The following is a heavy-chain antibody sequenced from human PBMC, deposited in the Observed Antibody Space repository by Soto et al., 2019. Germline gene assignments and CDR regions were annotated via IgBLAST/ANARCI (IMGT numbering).Heavy chain of an antibody. CDR3: AKDNWHELNVYYYYGMDV. J-gene: IGHJ6*02. CDR1: GFTFSSYA. D-gene: IGHD1-20*01. CDR2: ISGSGGST. Sequence: EVQLLESGGGLVQPGGSLRLSCAASGFTFSSYAMSWVRQAPGKGLEWVSAISGSGGSTYYADSVKGRFTISRDNSKNTLYLQMNSLRAEDTAVYYCAKDNWHELNVYYYYGMDVWGQGTTVTVSS. V-gene: IGHV3-23*01.